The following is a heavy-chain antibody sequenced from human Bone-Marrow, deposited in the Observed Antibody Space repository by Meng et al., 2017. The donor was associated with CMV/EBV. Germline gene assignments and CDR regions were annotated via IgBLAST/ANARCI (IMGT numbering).Heavy chain of an antibody. CDR2: ISAYNGRT. D-gene: IGHD3-3*01. CDR3: ARAHFTIFGVLSGDYGMDV. CDR1: GYTFTSYG. V-gene: IGHV1-18*01. Sequence: ASVPVSCQASGYTFTSYGITWVRQAPGQGLEGMGWISAYNGRTHYAKEFQGRVTMTTDTSTSTVYMDLRSLRSDDTAEHYCARAHFTIFGVLSGDYGMDVWGQGTTVTVSS. J-gene: IGHJ6*02.